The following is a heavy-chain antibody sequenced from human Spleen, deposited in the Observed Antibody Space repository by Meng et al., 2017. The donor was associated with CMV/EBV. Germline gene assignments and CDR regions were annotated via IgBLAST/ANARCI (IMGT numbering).Heavy chain of an antibody. CDR3: ARGGGQQLGDY. D-gene: IGHD6-13*01. Sequence: EVQLVDSGGGLVKPGGSLRLSGAASGFTFSSYSMNWVRQAPGKGLEWVSSISSSSSYIYYADSVKGRFTISRDNAKNSLYLQMNSLRAEDTAVYYCARGGGQQLGDYWGQGTLVTVSS. CDR2: ISSSSSYI. J-gene: IGHJ4*02. V-gene: IGHV3-21*01. CDR1: GFTFSSYS.